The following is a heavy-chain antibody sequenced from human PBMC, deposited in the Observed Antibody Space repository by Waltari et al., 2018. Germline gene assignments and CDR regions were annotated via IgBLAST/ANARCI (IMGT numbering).Heavy chain of an antibody. V-gene: IGHV4-4*07. CDR2: IYTSGST. J-gene: IGHJ6*02. D-gene: IGHD5-18*01. CDR3: ARESLGGYSYGYGGYYYYGMDV. CDR1: GGPISSYY. Sequence: QVQLQESGPGLVKPSETLSLTCTVSGGPISSYYWSWIRQPAGKGREWIGRIYTSGSTNYNPSLKSRVTMSVDTSKNQFSLKLSSVTAADTTVYYCARESLGGYSYGYGGYYYYGMDVWGQGTTVTVSS.